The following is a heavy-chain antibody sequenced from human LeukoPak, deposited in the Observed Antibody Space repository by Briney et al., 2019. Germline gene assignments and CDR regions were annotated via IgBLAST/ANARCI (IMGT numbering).Heavy chain of an antibody. J-gene: IGHJ4*02. CDR3: AKRFMVYYGGRGYYFDY. CDR1: GFTFSSYA. Sequence: GGSLRLSCAASGFTFSSYAMSWVRQAPGKGLEWVSAISGSGGSTYYADSVKGRFTISRDNSKNTLYLQMNSLRAEDTAVYYCAKRFMVYYGGRGYYFDYWGQGTLVTVSS. V-gene: IGHV3-23*01. D-gene: IGHD3-22*01. CDR2: ISGSGGST.